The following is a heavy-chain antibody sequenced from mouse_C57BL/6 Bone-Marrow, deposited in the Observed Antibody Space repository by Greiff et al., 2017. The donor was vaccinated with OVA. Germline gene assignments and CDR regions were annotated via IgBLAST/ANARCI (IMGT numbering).Heavy chain of an antibody. D-gene: IGHD1-1*01. V-gene: IGHV1-63*01. CDR3: ARGGIFYGGFAY. J-gene: IGHJ3*01. Sequence: VQLQQSGAELVRPGTSVKMSCKASGYTFTNYWIGWAKQRPGHGLEWIGDIYPGGGYTNYNEKFKGKATLTADKSSSTAYTQFSGLTSEDSAIYYCARGGIFYGGFAYWGQGTLVTVSA. CDR1: GYTFTNYW. CDR2: IYPGGGYT.